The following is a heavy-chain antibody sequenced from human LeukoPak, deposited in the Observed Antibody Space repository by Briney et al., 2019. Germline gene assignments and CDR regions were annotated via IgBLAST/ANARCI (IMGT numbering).Heavy chain of an antibody. D-gene: IGHD3-10*01. CDR3: ARDLSSLLLYGSGNYYYYGMDV. V-gene: IGHV3-21*01. Sequence: GGSLRLSCAASGFTFSSYSMNWVRQAPGKGLEWVSSISSSSSYIYYADSVKGRFTISRDNAKNSLYLQMNSLRAEDTAVYYCARDLSSLLLYGSGNYYYYGMDVWGQGTTVTVSS. CDR2: ISSSSSYI. J-gene: IGHJ6*02. CDR1: GFTFSSYS.